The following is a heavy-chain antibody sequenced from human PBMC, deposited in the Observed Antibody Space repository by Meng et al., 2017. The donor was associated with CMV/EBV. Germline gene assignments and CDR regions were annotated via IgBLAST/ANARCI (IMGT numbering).Heavy chain of an antibody. CDR2: ISYDGSNK. Sequence: GGSLRLACAASGFTFSSYAMHWVRQAPGKGLEWVAVISYDGSNKYYADSVKGRFTISRDNSKNTLYLQMNSLRAEDTAAYYCARVGGRPYYDFWSGYHRPPDYWGQGTLVTVSS. D-gene: IGHD3-3*01. V-gene: IGHV3-30*04. J-gene: IGHJ4*02. CDR3: ARVGGRPYYDFWSGYHRPPDY. CDR1: GFTFSSYA.